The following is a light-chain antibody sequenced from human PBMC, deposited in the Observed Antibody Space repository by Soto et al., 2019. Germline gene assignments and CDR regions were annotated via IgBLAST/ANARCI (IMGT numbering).Light chain of an antibody. J-gene: IGKJ4*01. Sequence: DIQMTQSPSTLSASVADRVTIACRASQAISGYLAWYQRKPGKAPKLLIYDAANLQTGVSSRFSGSGSGTEFTLTINSLQPDDFASCDCRQYSSYPLTCGGGTEVDI. CDR3: RQYSSYPLT. CDR2: DAA. V-gene: IGKV1-5*01. CDR1: QAISGY.